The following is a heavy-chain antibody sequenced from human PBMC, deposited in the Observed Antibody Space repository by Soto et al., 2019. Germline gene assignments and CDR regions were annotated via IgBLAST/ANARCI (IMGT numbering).Heavy chain of an antibody. CDR1: GFTLSNFW. Sequence: EVQLVESGGGLVQPGGSLRLSCAASGFTLSNFWMRWVRQAPGKGLEWVASIKEDGSEKYYVDSVKGRFTISRDNAQNSLYLQMDRVRVDYAGVYYCASYRGLGGWGQGTPVIVSS. CDR3: ASYRGLGG. J-gene: IGHJ4*02. CDR2: IKEDGSEK. V-gene: IGHV3-7*03. D-gene: IGHD1-26*01.